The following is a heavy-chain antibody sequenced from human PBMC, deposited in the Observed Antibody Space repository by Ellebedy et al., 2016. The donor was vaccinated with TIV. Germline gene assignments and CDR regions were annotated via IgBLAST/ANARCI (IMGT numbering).Heavy chain of an antibody. CDR3: ASGGGCNNSTCYEDWFDP. CDR2: MNPKSGTT. Sequence: ASVKVSCKASGGTFSSYAISWVRQATGQGPEWMGWMNPKSGTTGYAQKFQGRVTMTRNTSISTAYMELSSLRSEDTAVYYCASGGGCNNSTCYEDWFDPWGQGTLVTVSS. J-gene: IGHJ5*02. CDR1: GGTFSSYA. D-gene: IGHD2-2*01. V-gene: IGHV1-8*02.